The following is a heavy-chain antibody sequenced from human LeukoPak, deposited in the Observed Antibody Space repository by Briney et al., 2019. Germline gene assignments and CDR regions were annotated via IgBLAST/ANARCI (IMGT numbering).Heavy chain of an antibody. V-gene: IGHV3-23*01. J-gene: IGHJ5*01. Sequence: PGGSLRLSCAASGFTFSSNAMSWVRQAPGKGLEWVSAINDRGDTTVYADSVKGRLTISRDNSKNTLFLQINTLRAEDTAVYYCARDLRYSPLGTWFDSWGQGTLVTVSS. CDR1: GFTFSSNA. CDR2: INDRGDTT. CDR3: ARDLRYSPLGTWFDS. D-gene: IGHD4-17*01.